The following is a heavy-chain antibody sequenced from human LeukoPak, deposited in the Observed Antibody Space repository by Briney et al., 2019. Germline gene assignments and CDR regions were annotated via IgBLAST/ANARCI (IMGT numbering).Heavy chain of an antibody. CDR1: GGTFSSYA. Sequence: PSVKLSCKASGGTFSSYAISCVRQAPGQGLEWMGGIIPIFGTANYAQKFQGRVTITTDESTSTAYMDLSSLRSEDTAVYYCAREGEPYGGNSLQPGFDYWGQGTLVTVSS. CDR2: IIPIFGTA. J-gene: IGHJ4*02. D-gene: IGHD4-23*01. CDR3: AREGEPYGGNSLQPGFDY. V-gene: IGHV1-69*05.